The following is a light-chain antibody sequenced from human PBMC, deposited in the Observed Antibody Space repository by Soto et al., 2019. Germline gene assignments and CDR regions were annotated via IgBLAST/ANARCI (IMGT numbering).Light chain of an antibody. CDR2: DNN. V-gene: IGLV1-51*01. Sequence: QSVLTQPPSVSAAPGQKGTISCSGSSANIGNNYVSWYQQIPGTAPKLLIYDNNKRHSGIPDRCSGSKSGTSGPLDITGRQTGDEADYYCATWDYSLTGEVFGGGTKLTVL. CDR3: ATWDYSLTGEV. J-gene: IGLJ2*01. CDR1: SANIGNNY.